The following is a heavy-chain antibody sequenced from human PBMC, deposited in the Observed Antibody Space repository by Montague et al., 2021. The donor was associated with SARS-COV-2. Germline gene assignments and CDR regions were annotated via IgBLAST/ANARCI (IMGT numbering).Heavy chain of an antibody. V-gene: IGHV4-39*07. CDR1: RDSISSHNCC. J-gene: IGHJ3*02. D-gene: IGHD3-10*01. CDR3: AKDGEALAWGTFDI. Sequence: SETLSLTCTVSRDSISSHNCCWAWVRQPPGKGLERIGSVDYSGLTFYNPSLESRVTISVDTSKKQFSLKVNSVTAADTAVYYCAKDGEALAWGTFDIWGQGTMVTVSS. CDR2: VDYSGLT.